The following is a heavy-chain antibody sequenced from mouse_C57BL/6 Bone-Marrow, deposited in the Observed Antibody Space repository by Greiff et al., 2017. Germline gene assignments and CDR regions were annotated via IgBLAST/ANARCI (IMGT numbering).Heavy chain of an antibody. CDR3: ARITTVVAGYYAMDY. D-gene: IGHD1-1*01. Sequence: EVKLMESGGGLVQPGGSLKLSCAASGFTFSDYYMYWVRQTPEKRLEWVAYICNGGGSTYYPDTVKGRFTISRDKATNTLYLQLSRLKSEVTAMYYCARITTVVAGYYAMDYWGQGTSVTVSS. CDR1: GFTFSDYY. J-gene: IGHJ4*01. V-gene: IGHV5-12*01. CDR2: ICNGGGST.